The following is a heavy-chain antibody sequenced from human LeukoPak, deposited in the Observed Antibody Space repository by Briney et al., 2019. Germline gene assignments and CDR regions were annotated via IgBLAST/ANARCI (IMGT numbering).Heavy chain of an antibody. CDR3: VRAYSRGYSDDFDY. J-gene: IGHJ4*02. V-gene: IGHV3-11*01. CDR1: GFTFSDYY. CDR2: IDGSGSSI. Sequence: GGSLRLSCAVSGFTFSDYYMSWMRQAPGRGLEWVSYIDGSGSSIYYADSAKGRFTVSRDNAENSLYLQMNSLRGEDTAVYYCVRAYSRGYSDDFDYWGQGTLVTVSS. D-gene: IGHD3-22*01.